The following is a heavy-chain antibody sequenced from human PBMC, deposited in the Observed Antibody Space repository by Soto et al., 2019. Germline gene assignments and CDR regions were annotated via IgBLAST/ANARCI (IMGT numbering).Heavy chain of an antibody. J-gene: IGHJ4*02. D-gene: IGHD2-15*01. CDR3: ARDILGYCSGGSCYRGSAFDY. Sequence: EVQLVESGGGLVQPGGSLRLSCAASGFTFSSYWMSWVRQAPGKGLEWVANIKQDGSEKYYVDSVKGRFTISRDNAKNSLYLQMNGLRAEDTAVYYCARDILGYCSGGSCYRGSAFDYWGQGTLVTVSS. CDR1: GFTFSSYW. V-gene: IGHV3-7*05. CDR2: IKQDGSEK.